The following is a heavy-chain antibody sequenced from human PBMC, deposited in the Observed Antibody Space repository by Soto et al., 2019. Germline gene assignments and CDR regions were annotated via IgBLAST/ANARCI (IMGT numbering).Heavy chain of an antibody. J-gene: IGHJ3*01. D-gene: IGHD1-26*01. Sequence: GESLKISCKGSGDDFSTYWIGCVRQVPGKGLEWMGIIYPEDSETKYSPSFQGQVTISADKSINTAYLHWKSLKSSDSAIYYCAGREGVRDRGGHGFDVWGQGAMVPVSS. CDR3: AGREGVRDRGGHGFDV. V-gene: IGHV5-51*01. CDR2: IYPEDSET. CDR1: GDDFSTYW.